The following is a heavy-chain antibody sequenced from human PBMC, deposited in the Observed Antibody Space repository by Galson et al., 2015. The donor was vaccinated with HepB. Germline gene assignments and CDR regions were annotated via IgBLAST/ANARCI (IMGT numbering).Heavy chain of an antibody. CDR2: IYHSGGTNSVGT. CDR1: GGSIGSFY. J-gene: IGHJ5*01. CDR3: AKGHYSSSWFAY. V-gene: IGHV4-59*01. Sequence: SETLSLTCTVSGGSIGSFYWSWIRQSPEKGLEWIGYIYHSGGTNSVGTNYNPSFKSRVTMSVDTSKNQFSLELASVTAADTAVYYCAKGHYSSSWFAYWGQGTLVTVSS. D-gene: IGHD6-13*01.